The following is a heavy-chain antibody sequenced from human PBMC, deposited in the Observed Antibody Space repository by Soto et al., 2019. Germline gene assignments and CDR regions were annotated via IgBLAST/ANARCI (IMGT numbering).Heavy chain of an antibody. V-gene: IGHV1-18*04. CDR2: ISAYNGNT. Sequence: ASVKVSCKASGYTFTSYGISWVRQAPGQGLEWMGWISAYNGNTNYAQKLQGRVTMTTDTSTSTAYMELRSLRSDDTAVYYCARVWGEEQRLFVNYYGMDVWGQGTTVTVSS. CDR1: GYTFTSYG. J-gene: IGHJ6*02. D-gene: IGHD5-18*01. CDR3: ARVWGEEQRLFVNYYGMDV.